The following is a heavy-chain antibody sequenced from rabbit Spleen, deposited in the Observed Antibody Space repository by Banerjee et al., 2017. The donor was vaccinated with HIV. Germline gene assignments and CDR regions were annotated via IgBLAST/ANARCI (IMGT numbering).Heavy chain of an antibody. CDR3: ARGTSASYYLV. CDR1: GFSFSSTYW. D-gene: IGHD8-1*01. CDR2: IYTDSGNT. V-gene: IGHV1S45*01. Sequence: QEQLEESGGDLVKPEGSLTLTCTASGFSFSSTYWICWVRQAPGKGLEWIGCIYTDSGNTYYANWAKGRFTISKTSSTTVTLQMTSLTAADTATYFCARGTSASYYLVWGPGTLVTVS. J-gene: IGHJ4*01.